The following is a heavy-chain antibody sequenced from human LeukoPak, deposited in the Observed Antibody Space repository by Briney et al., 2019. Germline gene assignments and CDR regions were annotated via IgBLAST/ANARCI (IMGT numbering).Heavy chain of an antibody. V-gene: IGHV1-24*01. CDR3: AKTRDGKTSITSINRAFDI. Sequence: ASVKVSCKVSGYTLTELSIHWVRQAPGKGLEWMGGFDPEDGETIYAQKFQGRVTMTEDTSTDTAYMELSSLRSEDTAVYYCAKTRDGKTSITSINRAFDIWGQGTMVTVSS. J-gene: IGHJ3*02. D-gene: IGHD3-10*01. CDR1: GYTLTELS. CDR2: FDPEDGET.